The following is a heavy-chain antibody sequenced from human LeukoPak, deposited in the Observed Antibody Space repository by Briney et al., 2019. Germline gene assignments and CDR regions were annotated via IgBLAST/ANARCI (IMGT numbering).Heavy chain of an antibody. CDR1: GYTFTSYD. V-gene: IGHV1-8*01. CDR2: MNPNSGNT. J-gene: IGHJ4*02. D-gene: IGHD1-26*01. CDR3: ARDWELLYSFDY. Sequence: GASVNVSCKAPGYTFTSYDINWVRQATGQGLEWMGWMNPNSGNTGYAQKFQGRVTMTRNTSISTAYMELSSLRSEDTAVYYCARDWELLYSFDYWGQGTLVTVSS.